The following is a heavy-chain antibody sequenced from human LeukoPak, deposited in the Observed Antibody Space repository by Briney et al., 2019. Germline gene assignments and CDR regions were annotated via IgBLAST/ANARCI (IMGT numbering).Heavy chain of an antibody. CDR2: INNDGSST. CDR1: GFTFATTW. J-gene: IGHJ4*02. D-gene: IGHD3-10*01. Sequence: GGSLRLSCAASGFTFATTWMHWVRQAPGKGLVWVSLINNDGSSTNYADSVKGRFTISRDNAKNTLYLQMKSLRAEDTAVYYCVIEGTYGSGSWGQGTLVTVSS. V-gene: IGHV3-74*01. CDR3: VIEGTYGSGS.